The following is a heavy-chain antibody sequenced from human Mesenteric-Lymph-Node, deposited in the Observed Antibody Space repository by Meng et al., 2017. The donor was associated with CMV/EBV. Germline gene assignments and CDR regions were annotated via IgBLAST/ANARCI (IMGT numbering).Heavy chain of an antibody. Sequence: QVQLQAGVAELLKPSEPLSLTCAVYGGSFSGYYWSWIRQPPGKGLEWIGEINHSGSTNYNPSLKSRVTISVDTSKNQFSLKLSSVTAADTAVYYCARHQRWLKSEGGFNYWGQGTLVTVSS. CDR2: INHSGST. V-gene: IGHV4-34*01. CDR3: ARHQRWLKSEGGFNY. CDR1: GGSFSGYY. D-gene: IGHD4-23*01. J-gene: IGHJ4*02.